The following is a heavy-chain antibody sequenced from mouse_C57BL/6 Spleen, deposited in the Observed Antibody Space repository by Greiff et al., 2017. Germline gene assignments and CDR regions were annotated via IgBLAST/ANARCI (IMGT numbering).Heavy chain of an antibody. CDR2: IDPSDSYT. D-gene: IGHD4-1*01. CDR3: ARSGAGTLDV. CDR1: GYTFTSYW. J-gene: IGHJ1*03. Sequence: QVQLQQPGAELVMPGASVKLSCKASGYTFTSYWMHWVKQRPGQGLEWIGEIDPSDSYTNYNQKFKGKSTLTVDKSSSTAYMQLSSLTSEDSAVYYCARSGAGTLDVWGTGTTVTVSS. V-gene: IGHV1-69*01.